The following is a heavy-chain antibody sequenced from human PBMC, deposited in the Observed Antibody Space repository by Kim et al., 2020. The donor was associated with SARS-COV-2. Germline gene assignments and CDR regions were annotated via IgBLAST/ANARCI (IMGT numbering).Heavy chain of an antibody. J-gene: IGHJ5*02. CDR1: GYTLTELS. V-gene: IGHV1-24*01. D-gene: IGHD3-16*01. CDR2: FDPEDGET. Sequence: ASVKVSCKVSGYTLTELSMHWVRQAPGKGLEWMGGFDPEDGETIYAQKFQGRVTMTEDTSTDTAYMELSSLRSEDTAVYYCATLYYDYVWGSYSPLRNWFDPWGQGTLVTVSS. CDR3: ATLYYDYVWGSYSPLRNWFDP.